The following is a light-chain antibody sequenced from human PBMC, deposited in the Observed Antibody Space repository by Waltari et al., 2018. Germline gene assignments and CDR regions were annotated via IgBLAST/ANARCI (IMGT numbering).Light chain of an antibody. CDR2: KAS. V-gene: IGKV1-5*03. Sequence: DIQMTPSPSTLSASVGDRVTITCRASQSISSWLAWYQQKPGKAPKHLIYKASSLESGVPSRFSGSGSGTEFTLTISSLQPDDFATYYCQQYNSYPHTFGPGTKVDIK. CDR1: QSISSW. J-gene: IGKJ3*01. CDR3: QQYNSYPHT.